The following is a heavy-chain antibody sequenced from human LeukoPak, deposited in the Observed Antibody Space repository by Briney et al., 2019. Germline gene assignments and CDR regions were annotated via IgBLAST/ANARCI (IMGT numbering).Heavy chain of an antibody. J-gene: IGHJ3*02. CDR2: IYYTGST. CDR3: AREYDSSGYYRDAFDI. Sequence: SETLSLTCTVSGGSISSYYWSWIRQPPGKGLEWIGYIYYTGSTNYNPSLKSRVTISVDTSKNQFSLKLSSVTAADTAVYYCAREYDSSGYYRDAFDIWGQGTRVTVSS. D-gene: IGHD3-22*01. CDR1: GGSISSYY. V-gene: IGHV4-59*01.